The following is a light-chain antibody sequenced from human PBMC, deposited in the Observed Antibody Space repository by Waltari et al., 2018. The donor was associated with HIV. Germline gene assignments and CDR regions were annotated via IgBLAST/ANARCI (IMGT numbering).Light chain of an antibody. CDR1: QSVTIN. J-gene: IGKJ1*01. V-gene: IGKV3-15*01. Sequence: EIVMTQSPATLSVSPGEGATLSCRASQSVTINLAWYQQRPGEAPRLLIYGASTRATGIPARFSGSGSGTEFTLTISSLQSGDFAVYYCQQYNNWPRTFGQGTKVEIK. CDR2: GAS. CDR3: QQYNNWPRT.